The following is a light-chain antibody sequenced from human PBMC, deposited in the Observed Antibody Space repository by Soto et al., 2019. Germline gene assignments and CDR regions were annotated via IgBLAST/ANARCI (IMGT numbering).Light chain of an antibody. Sequence: QSALTQPASVSGSPGQSVTISCTGTSSDIGGYRYVSWYQQRPGKAPKLMIHDVTNRPSGVSDRFSGSKSGNTASLTISGLQAEEEADYYCTSYTSYSSVIFGGGTKLTVL. CDR2: DVT. CDR3: TSYTSYSSVI. J-gene: IGLJ2*01. CDR1: SSDIGGYRY. V-gene: IGLV2-14*03.